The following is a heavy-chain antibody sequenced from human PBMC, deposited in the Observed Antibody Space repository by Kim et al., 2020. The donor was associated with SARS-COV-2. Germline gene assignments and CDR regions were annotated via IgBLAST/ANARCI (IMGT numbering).Heavy chain of an antibody. CDR3: ARDKISGWFDP. J-gene: IGHJ5*02. CDR1: GGSFSGYY. V-gene: IGHV4-34*01. CDR2: INHSGST. Sequence: SETLSLTCAVYGGSFSGYYWSWIRQPPGKGLEWIGEINHSGSTNYNPSLKSRVTISVDTSKNQFSLKLSSVTAADTAVYYCARDKISGWFDPWGQGTLVTVSS.